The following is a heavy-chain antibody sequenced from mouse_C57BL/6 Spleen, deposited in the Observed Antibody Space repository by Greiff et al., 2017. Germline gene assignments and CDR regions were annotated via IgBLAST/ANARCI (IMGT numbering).Heavy chain of an antibody. CDR1: GYTFTDYE. Sequence: VQLQQSGAELVRPGASVTLSCKASGYTFTDYEMHWVKQTPVHGLEWIGAIDPETGGTAYNQKFKGKAILTADKSSSTAYMELRSLTSEDSAVYYCTIITTVVSYYFDYWGQGTTLTVSS. D-gene: IGHD1-1*01. CDR2: IDPETGGT. V-gene: IGHV1-15*01. J-gene: IGHJ2*01. CDR3: TIITTVVSYYFDY.